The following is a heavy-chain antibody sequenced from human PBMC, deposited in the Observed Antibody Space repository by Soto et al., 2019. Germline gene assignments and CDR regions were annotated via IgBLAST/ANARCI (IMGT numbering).Heavy chain of an antibody. CDR1: GFRFSDYW. V-gene: IGHV3-74*01. Sequence: EVQVVESGGDLVQPGGSLRLSCAASGFRFSDYWMHCVRQVPGKGLVWVSRVTSDGRDTIYADSVMGRFTVSRDNAKNTMFLQMNSLRIDDTAMYYCARGAVDHASDIWGQGTMVTVSS. D-gene: IGHD3-9*01. CDR3: ARGAVDHASDI. CDR2: VTSDGRDT. J-gene: IGHJ3*02.